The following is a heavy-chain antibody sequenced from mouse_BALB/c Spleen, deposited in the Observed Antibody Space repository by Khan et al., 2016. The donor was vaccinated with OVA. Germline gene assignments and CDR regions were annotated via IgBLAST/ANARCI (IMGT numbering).Heavy chain of an antibody. CDR2: IYPGTDNS. CDR1: GYIFTSYW. CDR3: ARDRALYHFDH. J-gene: IGHJ2*01. D-gene: IGHD3-1*01. Sequence: QVQLKQSGAGLVRPGASVKLSCKTSGYIFTSYWIHWIKQRSGQGLEWSARIYPGTDNSYYNEKFKDKATLTADKSSSTAYMQLSSLKSEDSDVYFCARDRALYHFDHWGQGTTLTVSS. V-gene: IGHV1-76*01.